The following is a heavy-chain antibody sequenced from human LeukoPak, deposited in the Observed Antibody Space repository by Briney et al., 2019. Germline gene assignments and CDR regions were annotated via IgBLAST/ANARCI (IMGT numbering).Heavy chain of an antibody. Sequence: PGGSLRLSCAASGFTFSSYSMNWVRQAPGKGLEWVSYISSSSSTIYYADSVKGRFTISRDNAKNSLYLQVNSLRAEDTAVYYCAKDQYGSDIWGQGTMVTVSS. D-gene: IGHD4-17*01. CDR3: AKDQYGSDI. J-gene: IGHJ3*02. V-gene: IGHV3-48*01. CDR1: GFTFSSYS. CDR2: ISSSSSTI.